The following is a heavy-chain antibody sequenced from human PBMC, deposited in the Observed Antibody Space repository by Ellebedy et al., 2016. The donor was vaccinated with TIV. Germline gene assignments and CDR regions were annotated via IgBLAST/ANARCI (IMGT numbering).Heavy chain of an antibody. D-gene: IGHD6-6*01. CDR2: TYYRSKWYN. CDR3: ARYRSSSRYFDY. Sequence: SQTLSLTCAISGDSVSTNSDVWNWIRQSPSRGLEWLGRTYYRSKWYNNYAESVNSRITINPDTSQNQFSLQLNSVTPEDTALYYCARYRSSSRYFDYWGQGTLVTVSS. J-gene: IGHJ4*02. CDR1: GDSVSTNSDV. V-gene: IGHV6-1*01.